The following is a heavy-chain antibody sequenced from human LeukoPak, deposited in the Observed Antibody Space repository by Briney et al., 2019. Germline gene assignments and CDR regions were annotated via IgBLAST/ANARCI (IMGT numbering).Heavy chain of an antibody. CDR1: GYTFTGYY. Sequence: ASVKVSCKASGYTFTGYYMHWVRQAPGQGLEWMGWINPNSGGTNYAQKFQGRVTMTRDTSISTAYMELSRLRSDDTAVYYCARDSPLRYFDWSLGDWGQGTLVTVFS. CDR2: INPNSGGT. J-gene: IGHJ4*02. V-gene: IGHV1-2*02. D-gene: IGHD3-9*01. CDR3: ARDSPLRYFDWSLGD.